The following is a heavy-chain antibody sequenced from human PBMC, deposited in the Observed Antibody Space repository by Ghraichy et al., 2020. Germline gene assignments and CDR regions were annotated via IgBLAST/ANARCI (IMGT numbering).Heavy chain of an antibody. J-gene: IGHJ6*04. D-gene: IGHD4-23*01. CDR2: ITSSSRTR. CDR3: ARASTVVRFYYYNGMDV. Sequence: GGSLRLSCVGSGFTFSSYSLNWVRQSPGKGLEWVSYITSSSRTRFYADSVKGRFTISRDNAQNSLYLQMNSLRDEDTAIYYCARASTVVRFYYYNGMDVWGRGTTVTVSS. V-gene: IGHV3-48*02. CDR1: GFTFSSYS.